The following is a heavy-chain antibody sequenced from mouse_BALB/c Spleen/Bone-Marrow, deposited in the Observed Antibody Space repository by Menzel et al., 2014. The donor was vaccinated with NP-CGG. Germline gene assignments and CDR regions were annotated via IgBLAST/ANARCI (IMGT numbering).Heavy chain of an antibody. CDR3: ARQLDSSGYVLDY. V-gene: IGHV5-12-2*01. CDR2: ISAGGGRA. CDR1: GFTFSGYT. Sequence: EVHLVESGGGLVRPGGSLKLSCAASGFTFSGYTMSWIRQTPGKRLEGVASISAGGGRAYYPDTVKGRFTISRDNAKNTLYLQMSSLKSEDTAMYYCARQLDSSGYVLDYWGQGTTLTVSS. D-gene: IGHD3-2*01. J-gene: IGHJ2*01.